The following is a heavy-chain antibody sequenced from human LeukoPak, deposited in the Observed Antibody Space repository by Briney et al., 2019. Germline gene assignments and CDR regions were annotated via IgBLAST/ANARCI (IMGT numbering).Heavy chain of an antibody. CDR1: GGSIRSPSYY. J-gene: IGHJ3*02. Sequence: SETLSLTCTVSGGSIRSPSYYWHWIRQPPGKGLEWIGTVYYSGDTYYHPSLKSRVSISADTSKNQFSLKLNSVTAADAAIYYCVRHGIASTSPASGEAYDIWGQGTMITVSS. CDR2: VYYSGDT. CDR3: VRHGIASTSPASGEAYDI. D-gene: IGHD6-25*01. V-gene: IGHV4-39*01.